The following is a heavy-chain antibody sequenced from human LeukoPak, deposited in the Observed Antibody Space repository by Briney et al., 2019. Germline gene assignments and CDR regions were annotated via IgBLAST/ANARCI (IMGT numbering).Heavy chain of an antibody. CDR1: GDSISSYY. Sequence: SETLSLTCTVSGDSISSYYWSWIRQPPGKGLDWIGYIYHSGSTNYNPSLKSRVTISADTSKDQFSLKLASVTAADTAVYYCATGCSSTWYYFDYWGQGTLVTVPS. D-gene: IGHD6-13*01. J-gene: IGHJ4*02. CDR3: ATGCSSTWYYFDY. CDR2: IYHSGST. V-gene: IGHV4-59*01.